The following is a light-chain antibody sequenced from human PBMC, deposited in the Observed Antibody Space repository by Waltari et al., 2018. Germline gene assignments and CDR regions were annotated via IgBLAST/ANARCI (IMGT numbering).Light chain of an antibody. V-gene: IGKV1-39*01. CDR3: QQTYSSPWT. Sequence: DIQMTQSPSSLSASKGDIVTITCRTSQTVGNYLNWYQQRPSQGPKVLIYAVSTLQRGVPSRFSGSGFGTYFTLTISSLQPEDFGTYYCQQTYSSPWTFGQGTQVDVK. J-gene: IGKJ1*01. CDR1: QTVGNY. CDR2: AVS.